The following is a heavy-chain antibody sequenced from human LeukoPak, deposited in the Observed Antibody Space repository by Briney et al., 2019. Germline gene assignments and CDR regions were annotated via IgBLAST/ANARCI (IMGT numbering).Heavy chain of an antibody. CDR3: ARAYCGGDCQYYYYYYGMDV. D-gene: IGHD2-21*02. CDR1: GYTFTSYG. J-gene: IGHJ6*02. Sequence: ASVKVSCKASGYTFTSYGISWVRQAPGQGLEWMGWISAYNGNTNYAQKLQGRVTMTTDTSTSTAYMELRSLRSDDTAVYYCARAYCGGDCQYYYYYYGMDVWGQGTTVTVSS. V-gene: IGHV1-18*01. CDR2: ISAYNGNT.